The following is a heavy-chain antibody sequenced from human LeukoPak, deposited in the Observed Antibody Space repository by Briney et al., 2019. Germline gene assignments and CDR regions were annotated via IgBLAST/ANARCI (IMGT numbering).Heavy chain of an antibody. CDR3: ARIWGPSCFDY. CDR2: ISSNGATT. V-gene: IGHV3-64*04. Sequence: GGSLRLSCSASGFTFNRFYLHWVRQAPGKGLEFVSHISSNGATTYYADSVKGRFTISRDNSKNTLYLQMNSLRAEDTAVYYCARIWGPSCFDYWGQGTLVTVSS. CDR1: GFTFNRFY. J-gene: IGHJ4*02. D-gene: IGHD3-10*01.